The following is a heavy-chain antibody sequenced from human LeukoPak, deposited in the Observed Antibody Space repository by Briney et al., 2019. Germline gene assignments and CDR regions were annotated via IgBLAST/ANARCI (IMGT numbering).Heavy chain of an antibody. Sequence: QTGGSLRLSCAASGFTFSTYAMSWVRQAPGKGLEWVSAISGSADNGDNTYYADSVKGRFTISRDNSKNTLYLQMNSLRAEDTAVYYCAKDRGLWQQLANDYWGQGTLVTVSS. V-gene: IGHV3-23*01. CDR1: GFTFSTYA. CDR2: ISGSADNGDNT. CDR3: AKDRGLWQQLANDY. J-gene: IGHJ4*02. D-gene: IGHD6-13*01.